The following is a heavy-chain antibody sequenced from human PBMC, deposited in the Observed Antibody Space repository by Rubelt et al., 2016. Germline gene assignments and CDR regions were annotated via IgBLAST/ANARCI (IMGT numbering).Heavy chain of an antibody. D-gene: IGHD7-27*01. V-gene: IGHV3-30*04. CDR3: ARPWGY. J-gene: IGHJ4*02. CDR1: GFTLGDYA. Sequence: VQLVESGGGLVQPGRSLRLSCTASGFTLGDYAMSWFRQAPGKGLEWVAVVSYDGSNKYYADSVKGRFTISRDNSKNTRYLQMNSLRTEDTAGYYCARPWGYWGQGTLVTVSS. CDR2: VSYDGSNK.